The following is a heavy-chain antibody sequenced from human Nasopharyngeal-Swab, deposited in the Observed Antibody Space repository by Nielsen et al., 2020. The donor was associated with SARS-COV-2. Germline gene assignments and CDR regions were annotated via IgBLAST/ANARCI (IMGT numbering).Heavy chain of an antibody. Sequence: SETLSLTCTVSGGSISSGGYYWSWIRQHPGKGLEWIGYIYYSGSTYYNPSLKSRVTISVDTSKNQFSLKLSSVTAADTAVYYCARETANYDFFQYIDYWGQGTLVTVSS. J-gene: IGHJ4*02. CDR1: GGSISSGGYY. CDR3: ARETANYDFFQYIDY. D-gene: IGHD3-3*01. V-gene: IGHV4-31*03. CDR2: IYYSGST.